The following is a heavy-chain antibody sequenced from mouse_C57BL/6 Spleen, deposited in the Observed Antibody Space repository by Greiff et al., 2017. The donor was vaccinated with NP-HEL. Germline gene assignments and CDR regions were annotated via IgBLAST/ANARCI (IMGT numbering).Heavy chain of an antibody. D-gene: IGHD1-1*01. V-gene: IGHV5-6*01. CDR3: ARQGYYGSFDD. CDR1: GFTFSSYG. CDR2: ISSGGSYT. Sequence: EVQGVEFGGDLVKPGGSLKLSCAASGFTFSSYGMSWVRQTPDKRLEWVATISSGGSYTYYPDSVKGRFTISRDNAKNTLYLQMSSLKSEDTAMYYCARQGYYGSFDDWGQGTTLTVSS. J-gene: IGHJ2*01.